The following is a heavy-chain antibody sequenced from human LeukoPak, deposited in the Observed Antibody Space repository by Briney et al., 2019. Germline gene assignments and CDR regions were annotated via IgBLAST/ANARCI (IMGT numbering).Heavy chain of an antibody. V-gene: IGHV4-39*01. D-gene: IGHD3-22*01. Sequence: SQTLSLTCTVSGGSLSSSSYYWGSIRQPPGKGLEWVGSIYYNGSTYYNPSLKSRVTISVDTSKNQFSLKLSSVTAADTAIYYCARRDSSGYLYYFDYWGQGTLVTVS. CDR1: GGSLSSSSYY. J-gene: IGHJ4*01. CDR3: ARRDSSGYLYYFDY. CDR2: IYYNGST.